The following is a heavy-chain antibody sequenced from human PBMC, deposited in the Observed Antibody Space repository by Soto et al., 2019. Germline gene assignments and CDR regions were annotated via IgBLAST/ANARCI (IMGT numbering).Heavy chain of an antibody. V-gene: IGHV3-48*02. CDR2: ISSSSSTI. Sequence: EVQLLESGGGLVQPGGSLRLSCAASGFTFSSYSMNWVRQAPGKGLEWVSYISSSSSTIYYADSVKGRFTISRDNAKNSLYLQMNSLRDEDTAVYYCARARFLEWLPPNYFDYWGQGTLVTVSS. J-gene: IGHJ4*02. D-gene: IGHD3-3*01. CDR3: ARARFLEWLPPNYFDY. CDR1: GFTFSSYS.